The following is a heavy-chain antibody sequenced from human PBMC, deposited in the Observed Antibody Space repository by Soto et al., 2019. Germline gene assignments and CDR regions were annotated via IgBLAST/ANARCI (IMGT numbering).Heavy chain of an antibody. CDR2: ISGSGGST. CDR1: GFTFSSYA. D-gene: IGHD6-19*01. J-gene: IGHJ6*02. CDR3: AKDRPEGEQWLADYYYYGMDV. V-gene: IGHV3-23*01. Sequence: GSLRLSCAASGFTFSSYAMSWVRQAPGKGLEWVSAISGSGGSTYYADSVKGRFTISRDNSKNTLYLQMNSLRAEDTAVYYCAKDRPEGEQWLADYYYYGMDVWGQGTTVTVSS.